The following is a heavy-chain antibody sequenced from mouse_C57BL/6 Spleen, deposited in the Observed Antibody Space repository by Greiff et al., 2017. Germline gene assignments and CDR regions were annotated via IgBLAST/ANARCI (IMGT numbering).Heavy chain of an antibody. CDR3: ARGISGTVFAY. Sequence: VQLQQSGAALVRPGASVKLSCKASGYTFTDYYINWVKQRPGQGLEWIARIYPGSGNTYYNEKFKGKATLTAEKSSSTAYMQLSSLTSEDSAVYFCARGISGTVFAYWGQGTLVTVSA. D-gene: IGHD4-1*01. J-gene: IGHJ3*01. V-gene: IGHV1-76*01. CDR1: GYTFTDYY. CDR2: IYPGSGNT.